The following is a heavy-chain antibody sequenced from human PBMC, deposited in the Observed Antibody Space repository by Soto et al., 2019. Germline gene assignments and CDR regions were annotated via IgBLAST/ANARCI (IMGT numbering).Heavy chain of an antibody. V-gene: IGHV1-3*01. CDR1: GYTFTSYA. CDR3: ATHPPPSDV. CDR2: INAGNGNT. J-gene: IGHJ6*02. Sequence: QVQLVQSGAEVKKPGASVKVSCKASGYTFTSYAMHWVRQAPGQRLEWMGWINAGNGNTKYSQKFPGRVTITRDTTASPAYTALSSPRSEDTAVYYCATHPPPSDVWGQGPTATVSS.